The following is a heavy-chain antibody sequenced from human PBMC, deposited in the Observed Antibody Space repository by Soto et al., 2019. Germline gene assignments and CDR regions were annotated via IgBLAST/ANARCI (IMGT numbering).Heavy chain of an antibody. D-gene: IGHD1-26*01. CDR3: ARGGLVGATILFDY. CDR1: GGSFSGYY. CDR2: INHSGST. J-gene: IGHJ4*02. V-gene: IGHV4-34*01. Sequence: KPSETLSLTCAVYGGSFSGYYWSWIRQPPGKGLEWIGEINHSGSTNYNPSLKSRVTISVDTSKNQFSLKLSSVTAADTAVYYCARGGLVGATILFDYWGKGTLVTVSS.